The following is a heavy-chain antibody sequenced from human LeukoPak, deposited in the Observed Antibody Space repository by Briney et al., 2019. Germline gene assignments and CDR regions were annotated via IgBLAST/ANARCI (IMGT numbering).Heavy chain of an antibody. V-gene: IGHV4-34*01. J-gene: IGHJ4*02. Sequence: SETLSLTCAVYGGSFSGYYWSWIRQPPGKGLEWIGEINHSGSTNYNPSLKSRVTISVDTSKNQFSLNLSSVTAADTAVYYCARAPHFFDTSGSRYYFDYWGQGALVTVSS. CDR1: GGSFSGYY. CDR3: ARAPHFFDTSGSRYYFDY. D-gene: IGHD3-22*01. CDR2: INHSGST.